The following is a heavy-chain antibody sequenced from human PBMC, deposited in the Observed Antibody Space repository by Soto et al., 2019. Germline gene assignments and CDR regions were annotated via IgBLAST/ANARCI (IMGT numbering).Heavy chain of an antibody. J-gene: IGHJ6*02. D-gene: IGHD3-10*01. Sequence: ISGSGDTRYYADSVKGRFTCSRDKSKNTLDLHMNSLRVEDTAAYYCTKGQMVRGLNYYAMDVWGQGTTVTVS. CDR2: ISGSGDTR. V-gene: IGHV3-23*01. CDR3: TKGQMVRGLNYYAMDV.